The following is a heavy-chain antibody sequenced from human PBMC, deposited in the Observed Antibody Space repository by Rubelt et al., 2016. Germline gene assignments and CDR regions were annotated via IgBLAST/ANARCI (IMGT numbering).Heavy chain of an antibody. D-gene: IGHD3-16*02. CDR2: IYYSGSN. CDR1: GGSISSGSFY. CDR3: ARDPTNYVWGSYRGIDY. V-gene: IGHV4-39*07. J-gene: IGHJ4*02. Sequence: QLQLQESGPGLVKPSETLSLTCTVSGGSISSGSFYWGWIRQPPGKGLEWSGVIYYSGSNYYHPSLKKRNPIPLDMSKNQFSPKLGYVTAADTATYDCARDPTNYVWGSYRGIDYWGQGTLVTVSS.